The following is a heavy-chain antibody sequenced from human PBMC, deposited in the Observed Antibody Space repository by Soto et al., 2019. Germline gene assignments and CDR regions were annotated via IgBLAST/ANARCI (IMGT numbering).Heavy chain of an antibody. CDR2: TYYSGTT. CDR3: ASLGGSYAVPHFGY. D-gene: IGHD1-26*01. J-gene: IGHJ4*02. Sequence: WTWIRQPPGKGLEWMGYTYYSGTTTNYNPALKSRLTLPADTSKNQFSLKLRSVAAADTAVYYCASLGGSYAVPHFGYWGQGALVTVSS. V-gene: IGHV4-59*08.